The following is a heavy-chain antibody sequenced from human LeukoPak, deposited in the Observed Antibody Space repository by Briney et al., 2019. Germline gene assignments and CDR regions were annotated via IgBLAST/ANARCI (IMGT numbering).Heavy chain of an antibody. Sequence: GGSLRLSCEASGITFGNFALSWVRQAPGQGLEWVSTIIGGGTSKFYADSVKGRFIISRDNSKNTMYLQMNSVRAEDTAVYFCAKRGVVIRGVIIIGFHKEAYYFDCWGQGILVTVSS. D-gene: IGHD3-10*01. CDR1: GITFGNFA. CDR2: IIGGGTSK. CDR3: AKRGVVIRGVIIIGFHKEAYYFDC. J-gene: IGHJ4*02. V-gene: IGHV3-23*01.